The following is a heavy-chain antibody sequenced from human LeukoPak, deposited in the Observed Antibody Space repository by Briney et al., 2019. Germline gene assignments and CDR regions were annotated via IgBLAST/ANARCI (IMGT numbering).Heavy chain of an antibody. CDR3: ARDLLYSSSWG. CDR1: GFTFSSYG. D-gene: IGHD6-13*01. V-gene: IGHV3-33*01. Sequence: PGRSLRLSCAASGFTFSSYGMHWVRQAPGKGLEWVAVIWYDGSNKYYADSVKGRFTISRDNSKNTLYLQMNSLRAEDTAVYYCARDLLYSSSWGWGQGTLVTVSS. J-gene: IGHJ4*02. CDR2: IWYDGSNK.